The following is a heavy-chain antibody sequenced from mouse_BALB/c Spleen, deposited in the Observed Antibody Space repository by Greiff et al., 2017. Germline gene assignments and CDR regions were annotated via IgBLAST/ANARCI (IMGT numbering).Heavy chain of an antibody. CDR3: ARWSYGSSNY. CDR2: IDPSDSYT. J-gene: IGHJ2*01. V-gene: IGHV1-69*02. D-gene: IGHD1-1*01. Sequence: QVQLQQPGAELVKPGASVKLSCKASGYTFTSYWMHWVKQRPGQGLEWIGEIDPSDSYTNYNQKFKGKATLTVDKSSSTAYMQLSSLTSEDSAVYYCARWSYGSSNYWGQGTTLTVSS. CDR1: GYTFTSYW.